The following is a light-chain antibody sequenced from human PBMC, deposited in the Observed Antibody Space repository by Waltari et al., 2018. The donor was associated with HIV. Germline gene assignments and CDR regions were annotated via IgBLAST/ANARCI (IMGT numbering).Light chain of an antibody. CDR3: AAWDDSLSGVV. J-gene: IGLJ2*01. V-gene: IGLV1-44*01. CDR1: SSNIGSDA. CDR2: SND. Sequence: QSVLTQPPSASGTPGQRVTISCSGSSSNIGSDAVTWYQQLPGTAPKLVIYSNDQRTSGVPDRFSGSKSGTSASLAISGLQPEDEADYYCAAWDDSLSGVVFGGGTNLTVL.